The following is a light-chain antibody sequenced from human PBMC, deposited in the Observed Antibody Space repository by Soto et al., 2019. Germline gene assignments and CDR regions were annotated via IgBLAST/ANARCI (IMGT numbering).Light chain of an antibody. Sequence: DIPMTQSPSSLSASVRDRVTITCRASQGINNYVAWYQQKPGKPPKLLIYAASTLQSGVPSRFSGSGSGTDFTLTINSLQPEDVATYSCQKYSSVPVFGPGTKVDIK. J-gene: IGKJ3*01. V-gene: IGKV1-27*01. CDR2: AAS. CDR1: QGINNY. CDR3: QKYSSVPV.